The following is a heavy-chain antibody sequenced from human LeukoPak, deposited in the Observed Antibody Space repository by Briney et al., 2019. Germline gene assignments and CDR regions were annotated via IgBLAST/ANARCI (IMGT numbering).Heavy chain of an antibody. Sequence: PGGSLRLSCAASGFTFSSYAMSWVPQAPGKGLEWVSAISGSGGSTYYADSVRGRFTISRDNSKNTLYLQMNSLRAEDTAVYYCAKDLQYYYDSSGYFHGYWGQGTLVTVSS. CDR1: GFTFSSYA. CDR2: ISGSGGST. V-gene: IGHV3-23*01. D-gene: IGHD3-22*01. J-gene: IGHJ4*02. CDR3: AKDLQYYYDSSGYFHGY.